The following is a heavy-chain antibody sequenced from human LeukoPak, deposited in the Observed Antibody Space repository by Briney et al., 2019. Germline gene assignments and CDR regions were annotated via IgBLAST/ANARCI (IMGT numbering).Heavy chain of an antibody. J-gene: IGHJ6*03. V-gene: IGHV3-21*01. CDR3: ARAAIAAARIYYYMDV. D-gene: IGHD6-13*01. Sequence: AGGSLRLSCAASGFTFSSYSMNWVRQAPGKGLEWDSFISTSSSYIHNADSVKGRFTISRDNAENSLYLQMHSLRAEDTAVYYCARAAIAAARIYYYMDVWGKGTTVTVSS. CDR1: GFTFSSYS. CDR2: ISTSSSYI.